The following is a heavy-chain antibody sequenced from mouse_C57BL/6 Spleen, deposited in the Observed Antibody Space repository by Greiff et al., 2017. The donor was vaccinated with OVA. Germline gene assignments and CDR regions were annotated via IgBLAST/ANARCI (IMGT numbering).Heavy chain of an antibody. Sequence: EVQLQQSGPELVKPGASVKISCKTSGYSFTDFNMHWVKQSNGKSLEWIGVINPNYGTTSYNQKFKGKATLTVDQSSSTAYMQLSSLTSEDSAVYYWARGGDYYGRHWFAYWGQGTLVTVSA. J-gene: IGHJ3*01. CDR2: INPNYGTT. CDR3: ARGGDYYGRHWFAY. D-gene: IGHD1-1*01. CDR1: GYSFTDFN. V-gene: IGHV1-39*01.